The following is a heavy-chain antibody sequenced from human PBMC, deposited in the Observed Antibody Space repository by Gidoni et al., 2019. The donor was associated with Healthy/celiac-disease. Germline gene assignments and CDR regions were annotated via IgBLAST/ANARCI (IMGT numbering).Heavy chain of an antibody. V-gene: IGHV3-33*01. CDR3: ARDPTRGYSYGTFDY. J-gene: IGHJ4*02. CDR2: IWYDGSNK. CDR1: GFTFSSYG. Sequence: QVQLVESGGGVVQPGRSLRLSCAASGFTFSSYGMHWVRQAPGKGLEWVAVIWYDGSNKYYADSVKGRFTISRDNSKNTLYLQMNSLRAEDTAVYYCARDPTRGYSYGTFDYWGQGTLVTVSS. D-gene: IGHD5-18*01.